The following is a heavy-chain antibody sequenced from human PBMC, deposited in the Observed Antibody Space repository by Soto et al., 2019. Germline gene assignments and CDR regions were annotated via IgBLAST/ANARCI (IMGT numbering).Heavy chain of an antibody. J-gene: IGHJ4*02. CDR1: GGTLSSFINYP. D-gene: IGHD3-3*01. CDR2: IVPKVGTV. CDR3: ARRDTSGFLRYFDT. V-gene: IGHV1-69*06. Sequence: QMQLVQSGAEVKKPGSSVKVSCKASGGTLSSFINYPINWVRQAPGQGLEWMGGIVPKVGTVNYVQKLQGRVKITADKSTGTAYMELSSLRSEDTALYYCARRDTSGFLRYFDTGGQGTLVTVSS.